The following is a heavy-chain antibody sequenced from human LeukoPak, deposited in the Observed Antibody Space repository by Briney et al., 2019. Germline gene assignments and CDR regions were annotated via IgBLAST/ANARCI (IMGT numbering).Heavy chain of an antibody. V-gene: IGHV4-61*08. J-gene: IGHJ4*02. CDR1: GGSISSGDYY. CDR3: ARDGGPVAPANYFDC. CDR2: IYYSGST. D-gene: IGHD6-19*01. Sequence: PSQTLSLTCTVSGGSISSGDYYWSWIRQPPGKGLEWIGYIYYSGSTNYNPSLKSRVTISVDTSKNQFSLKLSSVTAADTAVYYCARDGGPVAPANYFDCWGQGTLVTVSS.